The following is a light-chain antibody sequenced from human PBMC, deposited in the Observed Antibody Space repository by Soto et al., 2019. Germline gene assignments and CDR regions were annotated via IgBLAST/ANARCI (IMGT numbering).Light chain of an antibody. CDR2: EVS. V-gene: IGLV2-14*03. Sequence: QSALTQPASVSGSPGQSITISCTGTSSDVGAYNYVSWYQQHPGKAPKLIIYEVSDRPSGVSNRFSGSKSGNTASLTISGLQAEDEADYYCSSFAGSSYYVFGSGTKLTVL. CDR1: SSDVGAYNY. J-gene: IGLJ1*01. CDR3: SSFAGSSYYV.